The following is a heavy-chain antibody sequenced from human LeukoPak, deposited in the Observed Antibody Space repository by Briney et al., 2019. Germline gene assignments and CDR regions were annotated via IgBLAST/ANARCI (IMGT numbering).Heavy chain of an antibody. D-gene: IGHD3-16*01. CDR2: INPNSGGT. J-gene: IGHJ4*02. Sequence: GASVKVSCKASGYTFTGYYMHWVRQAPGQGLEWMGWINPNSGGTNYAQKFQGRVTMTRDTSISTAYMELSRLRSDDTAVYYCARSDKSLGASFDYWGQGTLVTVSS. CDR1: GYTFTGYY. CDR3: ARSDKSLGASFDY. V-gene: IGHV1-2*02.